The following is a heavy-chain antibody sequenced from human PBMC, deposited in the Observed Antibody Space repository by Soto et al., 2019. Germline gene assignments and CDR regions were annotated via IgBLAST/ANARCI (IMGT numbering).Heavy chain of an antibody. CDR3: ARDQHCTNGVCYHHYYYGMDV. V-gene: IGHV1-3*01. Sequence: GASVKVSCKASGYTFTSYAMHWVRQAPGQRLEWMGWINAGNGNTKYSQKFQGRVTITRDTSASTAYMELSSPRSEDTAVYYCARDQHCTNGVCYHHYYYGMDVWGQGTTVTVSS. CDR1: GYTFTSYA. J-gene: IGHJ6*02. CDR2: INAGNGNT. D-gene: IGHD2-8*01.